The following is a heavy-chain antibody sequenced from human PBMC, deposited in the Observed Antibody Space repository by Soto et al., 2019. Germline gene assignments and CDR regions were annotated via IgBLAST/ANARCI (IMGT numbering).Heavy chain of an antibody. CDR1: GYTFTSYY. V-gene: IGHV1-46*01. D-gene: IGHD5-18*01. CDR2: INPSGGST. Sequence: QVQLVQSGAEVKKPGASVKVSCKASGYTFTSYYMHWVRQPPGQGLEWMGIINPSGGSTSYAQKFQGRVTMTRDTSTSTVYVELSSLRSEDTAVYYCARVGYSYGWYFDLWGRGTLVTVSS. J-gene: IGHJ2*01. CDR3: ARVGYSYGWYFDL.